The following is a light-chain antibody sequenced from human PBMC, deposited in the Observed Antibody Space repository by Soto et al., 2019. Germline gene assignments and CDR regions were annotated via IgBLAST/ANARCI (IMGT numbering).Light chain of an antibody. CDR1: QSISSGY. Sequence: KQYVSTLSAYVGEKVTITGRAIQSISSGYLAWYQQKPGQAPRLLVYGASSRATGIPDRFSGSGSGTDFTLTVSRLEPEDFAVYYCQQYGSSRTFGQGTKVDIK. CDR2: GAS. J-gene: IGKJ1*01. CDR3: QQYGSSRT. V-gene: IGKV3-20*01.